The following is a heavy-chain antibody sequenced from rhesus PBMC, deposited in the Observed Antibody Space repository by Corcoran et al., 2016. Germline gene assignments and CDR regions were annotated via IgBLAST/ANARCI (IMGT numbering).Heavy chain of an antibody. Sequence: EVQLVESGGGLVQPGESLRLSCAASGFTFGDYGMHWVRQAPGKGLDWVSSITNTGYTVSYAASVKGRFTVSRDNAKNSLSLQMSSLRAEDTAVYYCTRYRGSWNFDYWGQGVLVTVSS. CDR3: TRYRGSWNFDY. J-gene: IGHJ4*01. V-gene: IGHV3-183*02. CDR1: GFTFGDYG. CDR2: ITNTGYTV. D-gene: IGHD6-25*01.